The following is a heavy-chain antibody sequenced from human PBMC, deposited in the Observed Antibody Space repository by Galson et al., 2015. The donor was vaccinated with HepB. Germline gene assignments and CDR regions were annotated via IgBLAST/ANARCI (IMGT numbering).Heavy chain of an antibody. CDR1: GGTFSSYA. Sequence: SCKASGGTFSSYAISWVRQAPGQGLEWMGGIIPIFGTANYAQKFQGRVTITADESTSTAYMELSSLRSEDTAVYYCARGVGYCSSTSCRDAFDIWGQGTMVTVSS. CDR3: ARGVGYCSSTSCRDAFDI. J-gene: IGHJ3*02. V-gene: IGHV1-69*01. CDR2: IIPIFGTA. D-gene: IGHD2-2*01.